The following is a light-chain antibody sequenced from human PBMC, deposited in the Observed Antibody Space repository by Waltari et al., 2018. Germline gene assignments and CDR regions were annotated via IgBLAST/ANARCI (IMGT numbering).Light chain of an antibody. CDR2: WAS. CDR1: QSVLYSNNNNY. Sequence: DIVMTQSPDSLTVSLGERATINCKSSQSVLYSNNNNYLAWYQQKAGQPPKLLMYWASSRESGVPDRFSGSGSGTDFTLTISSLQAEDVAVYYCQQYYSIPWTFGQGTKVEIK. J-gene: IGKJ1*01. CDR3: QQYYSIPWT. V-gene: IGKV4-1*01.